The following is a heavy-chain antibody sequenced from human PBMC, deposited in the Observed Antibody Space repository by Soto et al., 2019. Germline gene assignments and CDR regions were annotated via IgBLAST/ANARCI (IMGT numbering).Heavy chain of an antibody. CDR1: GGTFSSYA. CDR2: IIPIFGTA. CDR3: ARDTTPYCSGGSCYSDY. Sequence: QVQLVQSGAEVKKPGPSVKVSCKASGGTFSSYAISWVRQAPGQGLEWMGGIIPIFGTANYAQKFQGRVTITADESTSTAYMELSSLRSEDTAVYYCARDTTPYCSGGSCYSDYWGQGTLVTVSS. D-gene: IGHD2-15*01. V-gene: IGHV1-69*01. J-gene: IGHJ4*02.